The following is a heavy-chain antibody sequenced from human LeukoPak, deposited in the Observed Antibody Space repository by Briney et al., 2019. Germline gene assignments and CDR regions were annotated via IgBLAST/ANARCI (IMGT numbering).Heavy chain of an antibody. J-gene: IGHJ6*03. D-gene: IGHD3-22*01. CDR3: ARRPGSYYYDSSGYYYPHYYYMDV. CDR2: INHSGST. V-gene: IGHV4-34*01. CDR1: GGSFSRYY. Sequence: PSETLSLTCAVYGGSFSRYYWSWIRQPPGKGLEWIGEINHSGSTNYNPSLKSRVTISVDTSKNQFSLNLSSVTAADTAVYYCARRPGSYYYDSSGYYYPHYYYMDVWAKGTTVTVSS.